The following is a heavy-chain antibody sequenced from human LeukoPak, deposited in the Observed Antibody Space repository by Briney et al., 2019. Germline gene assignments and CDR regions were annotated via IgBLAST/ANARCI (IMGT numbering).Heavy chain of an antibody. Sequence: PGGSLRLSCAASGFTFSSYAMSWVRQAPGKGLEWVSGISASGGITYYAESVKGRFTISRDNSKTTLYLQMNSLRAEDTAVYYCAGGPWIQLWLDYWGQGTLVTVSS. D-gene: IGHD5-18*01. CDR1: GFTFSSYA. J-gene: IGHJ4*02. V-gene: IGHV3-23*01. CDR2: ISASGGIT. CDR3: AGGPWIQLWLDY.